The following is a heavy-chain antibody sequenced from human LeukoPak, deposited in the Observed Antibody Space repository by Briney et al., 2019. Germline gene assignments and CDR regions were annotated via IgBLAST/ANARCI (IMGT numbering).Heavy chain of an antibody. J-gene: IGHJ6*03. CDR1: GGTFSSYA. V-gene: IGHV1-69*05. CDR3: ARGRGTTGYYYYYMDV. Sequence: SVKVSCKASGGTFSSYAISWVRQAPGQGLEWMGGGIPIFGTANYAQKFQGRVTITTDESTSTAYMELSSLRSEDTAVYYCARGRGTTGYYYYYMDVWGKGTTVTVSS. D-gene: IGHD1-7*01. CDR2: GIPIFGTA.